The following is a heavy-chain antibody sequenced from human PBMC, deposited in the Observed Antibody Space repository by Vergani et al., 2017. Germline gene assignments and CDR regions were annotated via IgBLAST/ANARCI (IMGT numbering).Heavy chain of an antibody. Sequence: EVQLLQSGAEVKKPGESLKISCKGSGSSFTSYWIGWLRQLPGKGLEWMGIIYPDDSATRYNPSFQGQVTISADKSISTAFLQWSSLKASDSATYYCARLQYTSAWYYFDYWGQGTLVTVSS. D-gene: IGHD6-13*01. CDR2: IYPDDSAT. CDR3: ARLQYTSAWYYFDY. CDR1: GSSFTSYW. V-gene: IGHV5-51*01. J-gene: IGHJ4*02.